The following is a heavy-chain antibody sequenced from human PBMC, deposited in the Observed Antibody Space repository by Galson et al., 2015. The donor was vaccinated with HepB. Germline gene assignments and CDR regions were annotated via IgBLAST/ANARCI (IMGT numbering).Heavy chain of an antibody. J-gene: IGHJ6*02. Sequence: SVKVSCKVSGYTLTELSIHWVRQAPGKGPEWMGGFDPEDGETIYAQKFQGRVTMTEDTSTDTAYMELSSLTSEDTAIYYCASQKRYYDILTGLGGMDVWGQGTTVTVSS. V-gene: IGHV1-24*01. D-gene: IGHD3-9*01. CDR2: FDPEDGET. CDR3: ASQKRYYDILTGLGGMDV. CDR1: GYTLTELS.